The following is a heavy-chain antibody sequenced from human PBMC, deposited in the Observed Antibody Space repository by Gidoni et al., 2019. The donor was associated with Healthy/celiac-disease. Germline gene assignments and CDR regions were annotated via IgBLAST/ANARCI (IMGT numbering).Heavy chain of an antibody. CDR1: GFTFSSYW. CDR3: ARDSGSNYGDYVSVNAFDI. D-gene: IGHD4-17*01. J-gene: IGHJ3*02. CDR2: IKQDGSEK. V-gene: IGHV3-7*05. Sequence: EVQLVESGGGLVQPGGSLRLSCAASGFTFSSYWMSWVRQAPGKGLEWVANIKQDGSEKYYVDSVKGRFTISRDNAKNSLYLQMNSLRAEDTAVYYCARDSGSNYGDYVSVNAFDIWGQGTMVTVSS.